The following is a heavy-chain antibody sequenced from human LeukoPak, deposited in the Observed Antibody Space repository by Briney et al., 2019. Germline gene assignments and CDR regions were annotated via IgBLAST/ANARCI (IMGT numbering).Heavy chain of an antibody. CDR2: ISSSSSYI. Sequence: PGGSLRLSCAASGFTFSSYSMNWVRQAPGKGLEWVSSISSSSSYIYYADSVKGRFTISRDNAKSSLYLQMNSLRAEDTAVYYCARVGLRWPYDAFDIWGQGTMVTVSS. CDR1: GFTFSSYS. V-gene: IGHV3-21*01. CDR3: ARVGLRWPYDAFDI. J-gene: IGHJ3*02. D-gene: IGHD4-23*01.